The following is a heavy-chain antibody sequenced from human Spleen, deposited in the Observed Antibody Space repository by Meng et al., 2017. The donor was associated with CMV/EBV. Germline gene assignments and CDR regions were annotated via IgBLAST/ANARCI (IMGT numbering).Heavy chain of an antibody. CDR1: YTFPTYD. V-gene: IGHV1-8*03. J-gene: IGHJ5*02. Sequence: YTFPTYDITWVRQATRQGLEWMGRVNPNSGNTGYTQKFQGRVTIARNTSIGTAYVELSSLRFEDTAVHYCARGQVILRSWRLLYLFDPWGHVTLVTVSS. D-gene: IGHD2-2*02. CDR3: ARGQVILRSWRLLYLFDP. CDR2: VNPNSGNT.